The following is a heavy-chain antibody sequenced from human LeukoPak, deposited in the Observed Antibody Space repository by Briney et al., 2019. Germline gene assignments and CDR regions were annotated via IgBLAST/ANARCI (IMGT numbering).Heavy chain of an antibody. Sequence: SQTLSLTCAISGDSVSSNSAAWNWIRQSPSRGLEWLGRTYYRSKWYNDYAVSVKSRITINPDTSKNQLSLQLNSVTPEDTAVYYCARGVGRRDGYNYPFDYWGQGTLVTVSS. J-gene: IGHJ4*02. CDR3: ARGVGRRDGYNYPFDY. V-gene: IGHV6-1*01. CDR1: GDSVSSNSAA. D-gene: IGHD5-24*01. CDR2: TYYRSKWYN.